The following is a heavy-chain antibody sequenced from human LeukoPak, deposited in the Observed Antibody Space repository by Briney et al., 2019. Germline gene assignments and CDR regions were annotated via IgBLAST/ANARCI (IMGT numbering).Heavy chain of an antibody. CDR3: ARRSGSGSLDYFDY. V-gene: IGHV4-59*08. D-gene: IGHD3-3*01. Sequence: WNWIRQXPGKGLEWIGYIYNSGNTNYNPSLKSRVTISVDTSKNQFSLKLNSVTAADTAVYYCARRSGSGSLDYFDYWGQGTLVTVSS. J-gene: IGHJ4*02. CDR2: IYNSGNT.